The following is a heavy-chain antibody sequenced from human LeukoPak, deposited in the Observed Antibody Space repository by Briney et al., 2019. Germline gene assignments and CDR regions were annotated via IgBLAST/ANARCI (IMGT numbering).Heavy chain of an antibody. D-gene: IGHD3-10*01. CDR3: ARDQEFALRGVIIY. CDR2: ISYDGSDK. Sequence: GRSLRLSCATSGFTFSSYAMHWVRQAPGKGLEWVAVISYDGSDKYYADSVKGRFTISRDNSKNTLYLQMNSLRAEDTAVYYCARDQEFALRGVIIYRGQGTLVTVSS. V-gene: IGHV3-30-3*01. J-gene: IGHJ4*02. CDR1: GFTFSSYA.